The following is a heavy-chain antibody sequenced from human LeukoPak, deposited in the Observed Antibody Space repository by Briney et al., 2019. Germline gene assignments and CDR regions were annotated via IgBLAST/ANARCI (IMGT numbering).Heavy chain of an antibody. V-gene: IGHV3-30*18. D-gene: IGHD5-18*01. J-gene: IGHJ4*02. CDR1: GFTFSSYG. CDR3: AKGRGYSYHPNWDY. CDR2: ISYDGSNK. Sequence: GGSLRLSCAASGFTFSSYGMHWVRQAPGKGLEWVAVISYDGSNKYYADSVKGRFTISRDNSRNTLYLQMNSLRAEDTAVCYCAKGRGYSYHPNWDYWGQGTLVTVSS.